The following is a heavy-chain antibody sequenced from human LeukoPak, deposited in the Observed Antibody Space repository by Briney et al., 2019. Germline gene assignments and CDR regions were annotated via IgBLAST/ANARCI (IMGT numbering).Heavy chain of an antibody. CDR1: GFTFSSYA. V-gene: IGHV3-23*01. J-gene: IGHJ6*03. CDR3: AKESLLFPVAIFGVVIPMDV. D-gene: IGHD3-3*01. CDR2: ISGSGGST. Sequence: GGSLRLSCAASGFTFSSYAMSWVRQAPGKGLEWVSAISGSGGSTYYADSVKGRFTISRDNSKNTLYLQMNSLRAEDTAVYYCAKESLLFPVAIFGVVIPMDVWGKGTTVTVSS.